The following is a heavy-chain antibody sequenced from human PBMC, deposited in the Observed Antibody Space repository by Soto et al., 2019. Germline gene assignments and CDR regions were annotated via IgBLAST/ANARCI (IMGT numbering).Heavy chain of an antibody. CDR3: ARDLLPLRIAAAGRRYYYGMDV. J-gene: IGHJ6*02. CDR2: ISAYNGNT. D-gene: IGHD6-13*01. V-gene: IGHV1-18*04. CDR1: GYTFTSYG. Sequence: GASVKVSCKASGYTFTSYGISWVRQAPGQGLEWMGWISAYNGNTNYAQKLQGRVTMTTDASTSTAYMELRSLRSDDTAVYYCARDLLPLRIAAAGRRYYYGMDVWGQGTTVTVSS.